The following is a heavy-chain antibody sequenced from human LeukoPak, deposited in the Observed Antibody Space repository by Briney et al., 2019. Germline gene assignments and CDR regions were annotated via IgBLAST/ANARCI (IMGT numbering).Heavy chain of an antibody. CDR3: ASASLDGYIHFDY. CDR1: GGTFSSYA. J-gene: IGHJ4*02. D-gene: IGHD5-24*01. CDR2: IIPIFGTA. V-gene: IGHV1-69*13. Sequence: GASVKVSCKASGGTFSSYAISWVRQAPGQGLEWMGGIIPIFGTANYAQKFQGRVTITADESTSTAYMELSSLRSEDTAVYYCASASLDGYIHFDYWGQGTLVTVSS.